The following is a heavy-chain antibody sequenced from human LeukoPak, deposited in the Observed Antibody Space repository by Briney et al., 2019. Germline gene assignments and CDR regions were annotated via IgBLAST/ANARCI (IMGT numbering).Heavy chain of an antibody. D-gene: IGHD1-26*01. Sequence: SETLSLTCSVSGFSIRSGSHYWGWVRQPPGQGLEWIGTVFYSGSTYSNPSLRSRLTISVDTSKNQFSLKLTSVTAADTAVYFCARQSGRGPPLDFWGPGTLVIVSS. J-gene: IGHJ4*02. CDR3: ARQSGRGPPLDF. CDR1: GFSIRSGSHY. CDR2: VFYSGST. V-gene: IGHV4-39*01.